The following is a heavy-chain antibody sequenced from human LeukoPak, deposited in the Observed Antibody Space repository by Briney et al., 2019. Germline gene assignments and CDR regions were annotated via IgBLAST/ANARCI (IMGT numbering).Heavy chain of an antibody. CDR1: GFTFSDYY. V-gene: IGHV3-11*04. J-gene: IGHJ6*03. CDR3: AREAYDFWSGSSHYYMDV. D-gene: IGHD3-3*01. CDR2: ISSSGSTV. Sequence: GGSLRLSCAASGFTFSDYYMSWIRQAPGKGLEWVSYISSSGSTVYYADSVKGRFTISRDNAKNSLYLQMNSLRAEDTAVYYCAREAYDFWSGSSHYYMDVWGKGTTVTVSS.